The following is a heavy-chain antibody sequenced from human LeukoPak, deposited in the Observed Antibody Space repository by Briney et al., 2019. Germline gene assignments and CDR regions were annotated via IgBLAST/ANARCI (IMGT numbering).Heavy chain of an antibody. Sequence: GGSLRLSCAASGFTFSSYGMHWVRQAPGKGLEWVAVIWYDGSNKYYADSVKGRFTTSRDNSKNTLYLQMNSLRAEDTAVYYCARDPEGIAVAGFDYWGQGTLVTVSS. CDR1: GFTFSSYG. CDR2: IWYDGSNK. V-gene: IGHV3-33*01. D-gene: IGHD6-19*01. J-gene: IGHJ4*02. CDR3: ARDPEGIAVAGFDY.